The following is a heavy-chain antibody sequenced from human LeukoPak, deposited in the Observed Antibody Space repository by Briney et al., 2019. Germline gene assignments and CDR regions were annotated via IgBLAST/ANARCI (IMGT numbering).Heavy chain of an antibody. J-gene: IGHJ4*02. V-gene: IGHV2-70*11. Sequence: SGPALVKPTQTLTLTCTFSGFSLSLIGMCVSWIRHPPGKPLECLARFDWDDDKYYSTSLKTRLTISKDTSKNQVVLTMTNMDPVDTATYYCARSGRYSSGWYLDYFDYWGQGTLVTVSS. CDR2: FDWDDDK. D-gene: IGHD6-19*01. CDR1: GFSLSLIGMC. CDR3: ARSGRYSSGWYLDYFDY.